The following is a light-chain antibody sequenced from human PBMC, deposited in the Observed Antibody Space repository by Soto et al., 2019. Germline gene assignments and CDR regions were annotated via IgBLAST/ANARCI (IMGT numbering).Light chain of an antibody. CDR2: AAS. J-gene: IGKJ4*01. CDR1: QSISGY. Sequence: DIQMTQSPSSLSASVGDRVTITCRASQSISGYLNWYHQKPGKAPKLLIYAASSLQSGVPSKFSGSGSGTDFTLTISSLQPEDCATYYCQQGYSTPLTFGGGTKVEIK. CDR3: QQGYSTPLT. V-gene: IGKV1-39*01.